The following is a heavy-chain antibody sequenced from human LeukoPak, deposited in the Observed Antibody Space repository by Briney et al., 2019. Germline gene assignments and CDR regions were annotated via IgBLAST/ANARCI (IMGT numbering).Heavy chain of an antibody. Sequence: PSETLSLTCAVYGGSFSDYYWSWIRQPPGKGLEWIGEINHSGSTNYNPSLKSRVTISVDTSKNQFSLKLSSVTAADTAVYYCAREKAVAGTTTFDYWGQGTLVTVSS. D-gene: IGHD6-19*01. V-gene: IGHV4-34*01. CDR3: AREKAVAGTTTFDY. CDR2: INHSGST. CDR1: GGSFSDYY. J-gene: IGHJ4*02.